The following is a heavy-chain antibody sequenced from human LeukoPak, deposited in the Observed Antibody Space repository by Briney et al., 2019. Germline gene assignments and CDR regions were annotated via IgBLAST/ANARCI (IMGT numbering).Heavy chain of an antibody. D-gene: IGHD6-13*01. CDR3: ARAYSSSWYLRSYYYYYYMDV. CDR1: GYTFTSYG. Sequence: GASVKVSCKASGYTFTSYGISWVRPAPGQGLEWMGWINAYNGNTNYAQKLQGRVTMTTDTSTSTAYMELRSLRSDDTAVYYCARAYSSSWYLRSYYYYYYMDVWGKGTTVTISS. J-gene: IGHJ6*03. V-gene: IGHV1-18*01. CDR2: INAYNGNT.